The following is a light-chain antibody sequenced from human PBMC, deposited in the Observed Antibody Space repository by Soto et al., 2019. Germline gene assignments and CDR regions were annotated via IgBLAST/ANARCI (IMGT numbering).Light chain of an antibody. Sequence: QAVLTQPRSVSGSLGQSVTISCTGASSDVGGYNYVSWYQQHPGKAPKLMIYDVSKRPSGVPDRFSGSKSDNTASLTISGLQTEDEAEYYCCSYAGRYTYVFGTGTKLTVL. CDR2: DVS. V-gene: IGLV2-11*01. J-gene: IGLJ1*01. CDR1: SSDVGGYNY. CDR3: CSYAGRYTYV.